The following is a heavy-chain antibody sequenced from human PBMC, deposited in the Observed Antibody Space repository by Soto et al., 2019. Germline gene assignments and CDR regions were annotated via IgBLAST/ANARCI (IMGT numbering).Heavy chain of an antibody. CDR1: GGTFSSYA. J-gene: IGHJ6*02. Sequence: QVQLVQSGAEVKKPGSSVKVSCKASGGTFSSYAISWVRQAPGQGLEWMGGIIPIFGTADYAQKFQGRVTITADESTSTAYMELSSLRAEDTAVYYCAGHSSGVPGYYYGMDVWGQGTTVTVSS. D-gene: IGHD3-22*01. CDR3: AGHSSGVPGYYYGMDV. V-gene: IGHV1-69*12. CDR2: IIPIFGTA.